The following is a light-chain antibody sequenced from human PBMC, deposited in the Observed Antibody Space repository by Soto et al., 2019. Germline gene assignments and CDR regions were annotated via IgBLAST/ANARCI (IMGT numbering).Light chain of an antibody. CDR3: QQRSNWPPT. Sequence: EIVLTQAPGTLSVSPGERATLSCSASQSVNSNFAWYQHRSGQAPRLLIYAASTRATGIPGRFSGSESGTDFTLTISRLEPEDFAVYDCQQRSNWPPTFGQGTKVDIK. V-gene: IGKV3-11*01. CDR2: AAS. J-gene: IGKJ1*01. CDR1: QSVNSN.